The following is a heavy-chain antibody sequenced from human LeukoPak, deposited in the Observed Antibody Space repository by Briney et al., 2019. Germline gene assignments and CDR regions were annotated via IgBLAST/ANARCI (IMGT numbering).Heavy chain of an antibody. V-gene: IGHV3-23*01. D-gene: IGHD3-10*01. J-gene: IGHJ4*02. Sequence: GGSLRLSSAASGFTFSSYAMSWVRQAPGKGLEWVSAISGSGGSTYYADSVKGRFTISRDNSKNTLYLQMNSLRAEDTAVYYCAKETDGSGSYYLDYWGQGTLVTVSS. CDR3: AKETDGSGSYYLDY. CDR1: GFTFSSYA. CDR2: ISGSGGST.